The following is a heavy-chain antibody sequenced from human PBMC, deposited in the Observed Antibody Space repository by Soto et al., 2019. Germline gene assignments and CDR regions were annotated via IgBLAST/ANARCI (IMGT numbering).Heavy chain of an antibody. CDR1: GYTFTNYY. Sequence: SVKVSCKASGYTFTNYYLHWVRQAPGQGLEWVGMINPSARSASYAQKLRGRLTMDRDTSTTTVYMELSRLTSEDTAVYYCARDNSAANGVLDHWGLGTLVTVSS. CDR3: ARDNSAANGVLDH. D-gene: IGHD1-1*01. V-gene: IGHV1-46*04. CDR2: INPSARSA. J-gene: IGHJ4*02.